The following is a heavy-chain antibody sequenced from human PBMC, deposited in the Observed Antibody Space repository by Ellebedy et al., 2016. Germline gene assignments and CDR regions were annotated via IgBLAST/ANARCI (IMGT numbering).Heavy chain of an antibody. CDR3: ARGGVRPLDFWDWYFDL. J-gene: IGHJ2*01. Sequence: ASVKVSCKASGYTFTSYDINWVRQATGQGLEWMGWMNPNSGNTGYAQKFQGRVTMTRNTSISTAYMELSSLRSEDTAVYYCARGGVRPLDFWDWYFDLWGRGTLVTVSS. D-gene: IGHD3-3*01. V-gene: IGHV1-8*01. CDR2: MNPNSGNT. CDR1: GYTFTSYD.